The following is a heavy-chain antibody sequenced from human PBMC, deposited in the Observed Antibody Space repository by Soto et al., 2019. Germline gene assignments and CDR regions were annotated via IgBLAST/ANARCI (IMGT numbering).Heavy chain of an antibody. CDR3: ARDRREGGTAP. CDR2: IYYSGST. V-gene: IGHV4-31*03. Sequence: SETLSLTCTVSGGSISSGGYYWSWIRQHPGKGLEWIGYIYYSGSTYYNPSLKSRVTISVDTSKNQFSLKLSSVTAADTAVYYCARDRREGGTAPWGQGTLVTVSS. J-gene: IGHJ5*02. CDR1: GGSISSGGYY. D-gene: IGHD2-15*01.